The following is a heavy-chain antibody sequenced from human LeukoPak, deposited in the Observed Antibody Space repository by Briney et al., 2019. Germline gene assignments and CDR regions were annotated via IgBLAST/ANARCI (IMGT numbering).Heavy chain of an antibody. CDR1: GGSISSYY. CDR3: AGFDIIYYYGMDV. D-gene: IGHD3-9*01. J-gene: IGHJ6*02. CDR2: IYYSGST. Sequence: SETLSLTCTVSGGSISSYYWSWIRQPPGKGLEWIGYIYYSGSTNYNPSLKSRVTISVDTSKNQFSLKLGSVTAADTAVYYCAGFDIIYYYGMDVWGQGTTVTVSS. V-gene: IGHV4-59*08.